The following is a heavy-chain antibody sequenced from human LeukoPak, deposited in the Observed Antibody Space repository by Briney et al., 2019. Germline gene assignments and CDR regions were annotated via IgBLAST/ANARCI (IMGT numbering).Heavy chain of an antibody. D-gene: IGHD6-25*01. V-gene: IGHV4-39*01. J-gene: IGHJ3*02. Sequence: SETLSLACTVSRGSMSSGTYYWGWIRQPPGKGLEWITSIRYLGSTFYNPSLQSRVTISVDTPKNQFSLKLSSVTAADTAVYYCARLKMDTLAARVNAFDIWGQGTMVTVSS. CDR3: ARLKMDTLAARVNAFDI. CDR2: IRYLGST. CDR1: RGSMSSGTYY.